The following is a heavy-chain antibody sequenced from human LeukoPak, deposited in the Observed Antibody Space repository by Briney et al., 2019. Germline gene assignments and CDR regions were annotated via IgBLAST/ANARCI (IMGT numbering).Heavy chain of an antibody. CDR1: GFTFNSYS. CDR2: ISSSSSYK. Sequence: PGVSLTLSCAASGFTFNSYSMNCVPRAPGKGLEWGSSISSSSSYKYYAHSVKGRFTISKDNAKNSLYLQMNSLRAEDTAVYYCARDSSTSCFDYGGQGTLVTVSS. CDR3: ARDSSTSCFDY. J-gene: IGHJ4*02. V-gene: IGHV3-21*01. D-gene: IGHD2-2*01.